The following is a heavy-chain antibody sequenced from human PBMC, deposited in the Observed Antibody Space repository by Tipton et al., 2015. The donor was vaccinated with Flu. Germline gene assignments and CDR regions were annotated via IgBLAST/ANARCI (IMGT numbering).Heavy chain of an antibody. Sequence: QSGPEVKKPGSSVKVSCKASGGTFSSYALNWVRQAPGQGLEWMGGISPMFGTANYAQKFQGRVTINADESTSTAYVELSSLRSEDTAVYYCARQIYSSGELDYDYYFMDVWGKGTTVTVSS. V-gene: IGHV1-69*01. CDR1: GGTFSSYA. CDR2: ISPMFGTA. J-gene: IGHJ6*03. D-gene: IGHD6-25*01. CDR3: ARQIYSSGELDYDYYFMDV.